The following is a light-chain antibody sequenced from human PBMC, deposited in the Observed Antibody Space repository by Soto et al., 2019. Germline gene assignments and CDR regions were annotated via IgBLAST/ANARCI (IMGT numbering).Light chain of an antibody. J-gene: IGLJ2*01. V-gene: IGLV2-8*01. CDR3: SSFARGENPHVL. CDR2: EVT. Sequence: QSVLTQPPSASGSPGQSVTISCTGTSSDVAGSDYVSWYQQHPGKAPKLIIYEVTKRPAGVPDRFSGSKSGNTASLTVAGLQADDESYDYCSSFARGENPHVLFGGGTKLTVL. CDR1: SSDVAGSDY.